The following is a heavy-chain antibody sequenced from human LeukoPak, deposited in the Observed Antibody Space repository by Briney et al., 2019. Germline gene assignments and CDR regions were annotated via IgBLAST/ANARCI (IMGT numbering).Heavy chain of an antibody. J-gene: IGHJ5*02. V-gene: IGHV1-18*01. CDR3: ATNYGSGSAPLDP. D-gene: IGHD3-10*01. CDR1: GYTFTSYG. CDR2: INVYNGET. Sequence: ASVKVSCKTSGYTFTSYGINWVRQAPGQGLEWMGWINVYNGETKKTQNFHDRLTLTTDTSTSTAYMELMSLRSDDTAVYYCATNYGSGSAPLDPWGQGTLVTVSS.